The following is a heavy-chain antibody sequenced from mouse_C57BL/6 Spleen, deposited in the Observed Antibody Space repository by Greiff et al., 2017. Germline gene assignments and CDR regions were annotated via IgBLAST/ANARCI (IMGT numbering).Heavy chain of an antibody. CDR1: GYTFTSYW. J-gene: IGHJ4*01. CDR2: INPSNGGT. D-gene: IGHD2-5*01. V-gene: IGHV1-53*01. Sequence: QVQLQQPGTELVKPGASVKLSCKASGYTFTSYWMHWVKQRPGQGLEWIGNINPSNGGTNYNEKFKGKATLTADKSSSTAYMELRSLTSEDSAVYFCARGDYSNYADYAMDYWGQGTSGTVSS. CDR3: ARGDYSNYADYAMDY.